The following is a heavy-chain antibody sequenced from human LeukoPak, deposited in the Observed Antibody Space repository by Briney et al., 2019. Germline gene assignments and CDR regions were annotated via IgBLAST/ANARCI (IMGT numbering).Heavy chain of an antibody. Sequence: GGSLRLSCAASGFTFSSYWMSWVRQAPGKGLEWVSAISGSGGSTYYADSVKGRFTISRDNSKNTLYLQMNSLRAEDTAVYYCAKDGADYYGSGSNDAFDIWGQGTMVTVSS. J-gene: IGHJ3*02. CDR3: AKDGADYYGSGSNDAFDI. CDR1: GFTFSSYW. CDR2: ISGSGGST. D-gene: IGHD3-10*01. V-gene: IGHV3-23*01.